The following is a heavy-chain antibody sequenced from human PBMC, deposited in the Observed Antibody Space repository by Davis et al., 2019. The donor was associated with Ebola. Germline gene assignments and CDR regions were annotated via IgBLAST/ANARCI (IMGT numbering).Heavy chain of an antibody. Sequence: AASVKVSCKASGYILNNHPIHWVRQALGQRPAWMGWINAGDGATKLSHNFQGRVTFSRDTSASVVYMEQRSLRYEDTGLYFCSRENALPWLHYYGMDVWGQGTTVTVSS. J-gene: IGHJ6*02. V-gene: IGHV1-3*01. CDR2: INAGDGAT. CDR1: GYILNNHP. D-gene: IGHD2-8*01. CDR3: SRENALPWLHYYGMDV.